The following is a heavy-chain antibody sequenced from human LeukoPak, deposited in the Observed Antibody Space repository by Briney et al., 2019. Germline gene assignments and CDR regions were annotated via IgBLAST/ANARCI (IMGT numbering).Heavy chain of an antibody. Sequence: PGGPLRLSCAASGFTLSSYDMSWVRQAPGKGLEWVAYISGTGSIIQYADSVRGRFTISRDTAENSLSLQMDSLRAEDTANYYCVRWRYFHTSTVFPLDDWGQGTLVTVSS. CDR3: VRWRYFHTSTVFPLDD. CDR1: GFTLSSYD. V-gene: IGHV3-48*03. CDR2: ISGTGSII. J-gene: IGHJ4*02. D-gene: IGHD3-9*01.